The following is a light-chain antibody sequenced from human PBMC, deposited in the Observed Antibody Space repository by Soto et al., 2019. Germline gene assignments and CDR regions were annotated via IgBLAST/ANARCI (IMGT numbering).Light chain of an antibody. J-gene: IGLJ3*02. Sequence: QSALTQPPSASGSPGQSVTISCTGTSSDIGAYNYVSWYQQHPGKAPKLMMHEVSKRPSGVPDRFSGSKSGNTASLTVSGLQAEDDADYYCSAYAGSNDRWVFGGGTKLTVL. V-gene: IGLV2-8*01. CDR3: SAYAGSNDRWV. CDR1: SSDIGAYNY. CDR2: EVS.